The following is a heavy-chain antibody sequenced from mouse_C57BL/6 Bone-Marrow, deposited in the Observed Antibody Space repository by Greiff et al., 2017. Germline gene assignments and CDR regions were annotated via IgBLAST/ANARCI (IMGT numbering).Heavy chain of an antibody. Sequence: EVQLQQSGAELVRPGASVKLSCTASGFNIKDDYMHWVKQRPEQGLEWIGWIDPENGDTEYASKFQGKATITADTSSNTADLQLSSLTSEDTAVYYCTRWLPHYYAMDYWGQGTSGTVSS. D-gene: IGHD2-3*01. CDR3: TRWLPHYYAMDY. J-gene: IGHJ4*01. CDR2: IDPENGDT. CDR1: GFNIKDDY. V-gene: IGHV14-4*01.